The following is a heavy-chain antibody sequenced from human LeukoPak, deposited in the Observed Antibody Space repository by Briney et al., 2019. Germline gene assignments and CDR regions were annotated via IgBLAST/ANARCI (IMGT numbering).Heavy chain of an antibody. CDR2: ISGSGGST. J-gene: IGHJ4*02. Sequence: GGSLRLSCAASGFTFSSYGMHWVRQAPGKGLEWVSAISGSGGSTYYADSVKGRFTISRDNSKNTLYLQMNSLRAEDTAVYYCATNKPVTYYYDSSGYLTLFDYWGQGTLVTVSS. D-gene: IGHD3-22*01. CDR3: ATNKPVTYYYDSSGYLTLFDY. V-gene: IGHV3-23*01. CDR1: GFTFSSYG.